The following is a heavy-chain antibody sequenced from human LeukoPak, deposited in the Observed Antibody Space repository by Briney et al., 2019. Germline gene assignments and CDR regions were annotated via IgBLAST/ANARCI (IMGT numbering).Heavy chain of an antibody. CDR3: ARSDQYYYDSSGQNHDAFDI. J-gene: IGHJ3*02. CDR1: GYTFTGYY. Sequence: GASVKVSCKASGYTFTGYYMHWVRQASGQGLEWMGWINPNSGGTNYAQKFQGRVTMTRDTSISTAYMELSRLRSDDTAVYYCARSDQYYYDSSGQNHDAFDIWGQGTMVTVSS. CDR2: INPNSGGT. V-gene: IGHV1-2*02. D-gene: IGHD3-22*01.